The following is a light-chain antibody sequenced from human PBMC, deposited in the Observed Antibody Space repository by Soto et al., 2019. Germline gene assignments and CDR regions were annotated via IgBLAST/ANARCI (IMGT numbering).Light chain of an antibody. CDR1: QDISSY. V-gene: IGKV1-33*01. CDR3: QQYDNLPIA. Sequence: IQLTQSPSSLSASVGDRITITCRASQDISSYLAWYQQRPGKAPELLIYDVSNLETGVPSRFSGSGSGTDFTFTISSLQPEDIATYYCQQYDNLPIAFGQGTRLEI. J-gene: IGKJ5*01. CDR2: DVS.